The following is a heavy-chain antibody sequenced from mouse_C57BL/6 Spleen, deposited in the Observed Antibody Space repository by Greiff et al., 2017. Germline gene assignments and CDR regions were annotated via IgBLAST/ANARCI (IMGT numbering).Heavy chain of an antibody. CDR2: INYDGSST. J-gene: IGHJ2*01. CDR3: ARDRLGHYFDY. Sequence: EVKLMESEGGLVQPGSSMKLSCTASGFTFSDYYMAWVRQVPEKGLEWVANINYDGSSTYYLDSLKSRFIISRDNAKNILYLQMSSLKSEDTATYYCARDRLGHYFDYWGQGTTLTVSS. CDR1: GFTFSDYY. V-gene: IGHV5-16*01. D-gene: IGHD4-1*01.